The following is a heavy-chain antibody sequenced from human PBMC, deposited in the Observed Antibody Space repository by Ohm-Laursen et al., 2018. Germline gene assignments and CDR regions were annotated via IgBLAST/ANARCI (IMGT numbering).Heavy chain of an antibody. CDR2: TYYSGST. J-gene: IGHJ5*02. CDR3: ARSGDYSSTWYGWFDP. Sequence: SQTLSLTCPVSGASIRSYYWSWVRQPPGKGLEWIGYTYYSGSTNYSPSLKSRVTISVDTSKNQFSLKLTSVTAADTAVYYCARSGDYSSTWYGWFDPWGQGTLVTVSS. V-gene: IGHV4-59*13. CDR1: GASIRSYY. D-gene: IGHD6-13*01.